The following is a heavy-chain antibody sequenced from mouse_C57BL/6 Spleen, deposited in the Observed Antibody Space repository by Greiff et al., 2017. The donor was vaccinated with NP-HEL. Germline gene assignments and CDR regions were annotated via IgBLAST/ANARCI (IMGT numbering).Heavy chain of an antibody. CDR1: GYTFTDYN. CDR3: ARPVLTANWYFDV. CDR2: INPNNGGT. D-gene: IGHD4-1*01. Sequence: EVQLQESGPELVKPGASVKMPCKASGYTFTDYNMDWVKQSPGQSLEWIGNINPNNGGTIYNQKFKGKATLTVDKSSSTAYMELRSLTSEDTAVYYCARPVLTANWYFDVWGTGTTVTVSS. V-gene: IGHV1-18*01. J-gene: IGHJ1*03.